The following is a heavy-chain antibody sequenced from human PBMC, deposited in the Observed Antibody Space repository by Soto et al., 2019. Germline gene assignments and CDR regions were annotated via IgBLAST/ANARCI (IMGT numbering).Heavy chain of an antibody. D-gene: IGHD3-3*01. Sequence: GESLKISCKGSGYSFTSYWIGWVRQMPGKGLEWMGIIYPGDSDTRHSPSFQGQVTISADKSISTAYLQWSSLKASDTAMYYCARRRSHPNFRFLAMGMDVWGQGTTVTVSS. V-gene: IGHV5-51*01. CDR2: IYPGDSDT. CDR3: ARRRSHPNFRFLAMGMDV. CDR1: GYSFTSYW. J-gene: IGHJ6*02.